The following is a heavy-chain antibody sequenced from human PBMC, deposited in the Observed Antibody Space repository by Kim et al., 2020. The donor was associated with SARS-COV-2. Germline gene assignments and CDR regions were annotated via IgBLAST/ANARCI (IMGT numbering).Heavy chain of an antibody. CDR3: VTRNYYNSGSYYEGAPFDF. V-gene: IGHV3-64*05. CDR1: GFTFSSYS. Sequence: GGSLRLSCAASGFTFSSYSMNWVRQAPGKGLEYVSAISSDGGSTYYADSVKGRFTISRDNSKNMLYVQMSSLRVEDTAIYYCVTRNYYNSGSYYEGAPFDFWGQGTLVTVSS. CDR2: ISSDGGST. J-gene: IGHJ4*02. D-gene: IGHD3-10*01.